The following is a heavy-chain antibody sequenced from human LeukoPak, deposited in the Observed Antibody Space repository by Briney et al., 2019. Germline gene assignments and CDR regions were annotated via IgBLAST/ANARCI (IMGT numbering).Heavy chain of an antibody. CDR1: GFTFSSNW. V-gene: IGHV3-74*01. D-gene: IGHD2-15*01. CDR3: ARSESGGSMDDAFDI. CDR2: INEDGSTT. Sequence: GGSLRLSCAASGFTFSSNWMHWVRQAPGKGLVWVSRINEDGSTTNYADSVKGRFTISRDNAKNSLYLQMNSLRAEDTAVYYCARSESGGSMDDAFDIWGQGTMVTVSS. J-gene: IGHJ3*02.